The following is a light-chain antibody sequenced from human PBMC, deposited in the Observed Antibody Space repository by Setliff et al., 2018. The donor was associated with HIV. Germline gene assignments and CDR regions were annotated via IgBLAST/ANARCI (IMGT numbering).Light chain of an antibody. V-gene: IGLV2-14*03. Sequence: QSVLTQPASVSGSPGHSITISCTGTSSDVGEYDYVSWYQQHPGKAPKLIIYDVTYRPSGVSNRFSGSKSGNTASLTISGPQAEDEADYYCSSHRDTNTFEVFGTGTKVTVL. CDR1: SSDVGEYDY. J-gene: IGLJ1*01. CDR3: SSHRDTNTFEV. CDR2: DVT.